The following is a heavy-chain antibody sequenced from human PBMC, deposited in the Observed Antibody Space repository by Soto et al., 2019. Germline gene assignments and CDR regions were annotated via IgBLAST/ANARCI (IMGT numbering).Heavy chain of an antibody. D-gene: IGHD2-2*01. CDR2: IYYSGST. V-gene: IGHV4-61*01. Sequence: SETLSLTCTVSGCSVSSGSYYWSWIRQPPGKGLEWIGYIYYSGSTNYNPSLKSRVTISVDTSKNQFSLKLSSVTAADTAVYYCARNENFAYCSSTSCYPSDAFDIWGQGTMVT. J-gene: IGHJ3*02. CDR1: GCSVSSGSYY. CDR3: ARNENFAYCSSTSCYPSDAFDI.